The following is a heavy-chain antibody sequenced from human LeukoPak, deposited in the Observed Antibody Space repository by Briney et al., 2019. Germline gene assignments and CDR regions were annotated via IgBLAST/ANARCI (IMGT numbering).Heavy chain of an antibody. J-gene: IGHJ4*02. CDR1: GYTFTGYY. CDR3: ARDMYCSGGSCYPPDY. V-gene: IGHV1-2*06. CDR2: INHNSGGT. Sequence: ASVKVSCKASGYTFTGYYMHWVRQAPGQGLEWMGRINHNSGGTNYAQKFQGRVTMTRDTSISTAYVELSRLRSDDTAVYYCARDMYCSGGSCYPPDYWGQGTLVTVSS. D-gene: IGHD2-15*01.